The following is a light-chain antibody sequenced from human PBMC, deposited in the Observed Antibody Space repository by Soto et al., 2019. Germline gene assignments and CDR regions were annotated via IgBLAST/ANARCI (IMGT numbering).Light chain of an antibody. V-gene: IGKV3-20*01. CDR2: DAS. Sequence: EFVLTQSPGTLSLSPGERATLSCRASQTVRNNYLAWYQQKPGQAPRLLIYDASSRATDIPDRFSGSGSGTDFTLTISRLEPEDFAVYYCQQYGSSPLTFGGGTKVDIK. CDR1: QTVRNNY. CDR3: QQYGSSPLT. J-gene: IGKJ4*01.